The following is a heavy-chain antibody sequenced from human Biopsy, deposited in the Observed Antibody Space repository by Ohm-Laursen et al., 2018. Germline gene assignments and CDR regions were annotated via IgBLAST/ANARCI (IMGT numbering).Heavy chain of an antibody. V-gene: IGHV3-72*01. J-gene: IGHJ4*02. CDR2: SRNNDKGYTT. CDR3: ARMFARLGHCSGGTCYPGDDY. CDR1: GFTFSDHY. D-gene: IGHD2-15*01. Sequence: SLRLSCAASGFTFSDHYMEWVRQAPGRGLEWVGRSRNNDKGYTTEYAASVKGRFTISRDESETSMYLQMSGLKTEDRAVYYCARMFARLGHCSGGTCYPGDDYWGQGTLVTVSS.